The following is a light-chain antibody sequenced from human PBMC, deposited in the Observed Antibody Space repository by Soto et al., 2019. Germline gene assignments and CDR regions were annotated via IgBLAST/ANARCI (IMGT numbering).Light chain of an antibody. V-gene: IGLV6-57*02. CDR3: QSYDSDNRGV. CDR2: EDN. J-gene: IGLJ2*01. CDR1: SGSVADNY. Sequence: FMLTQPQSVSESPGKTVTISCTGSSGSVADNYVQWYQQRPGSAPTTVIYEDNRRPSGVPERFSGSVDSSSNSASLTISGLKPEDEADYYCQSYDSDNRGVFGGGTKVTVL.